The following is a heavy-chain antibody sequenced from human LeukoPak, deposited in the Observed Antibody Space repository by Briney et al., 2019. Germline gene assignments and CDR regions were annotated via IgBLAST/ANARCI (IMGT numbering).Heavy chain of an antibody. Sequence: GGSLRLSCAASGFTFSSYGMHWVRQAPGKGLEWVAVIWYDGSNKYYADSVKGRFTISRDNSKNTLYLQMNSLRAEDTAVYYCARGSWTYDILTGNSEFDYWGQGTLVTVSS. CDR3: ARGSWTYDILTGNSEFDY. J-gene: IGHJ4*02. CDR2: IWYDGSNK. D-gene: IGHD3-9*01. CDR1: GFTFSSYG. V-gene: IGHV3-33*01.